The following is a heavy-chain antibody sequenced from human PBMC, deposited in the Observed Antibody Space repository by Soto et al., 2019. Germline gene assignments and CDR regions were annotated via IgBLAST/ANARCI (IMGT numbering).Heavy chain of an antibody. CDR1: GYRFTSYW. J-gene: IGHJ6*02. CDR2: IDPSDSYT. CDR3: ARHSGYCSSASCYTQVYYYYGLDV. V-gene: IGHV5-10-1*03. Sequence: EVQLVQSGAEVKKPGESLRISCKGSGYRFTSYWITWVRQMPGKGLEWMGRIDPSDSYTNYNPSFQGHVTISADKSISTASLQWSSLKASDTAMYYCARHSGYCSSASCYTQVYYYYGLDVWGQGTTVTVSS. D-gene: IGHD2-2*02.